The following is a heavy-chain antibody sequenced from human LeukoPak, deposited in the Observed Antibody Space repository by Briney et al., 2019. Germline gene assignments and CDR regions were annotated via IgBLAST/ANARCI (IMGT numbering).Heavy chain of an antibody. V-gene: IGHV1-69*05. CDR3: ARGSRVPTTVVTHYYDNYLDV. Sequence: SVKVSCKASGGTFTSYAISWVRQAPGQGLEWMGGIIPMFGTANYAQKFQGRVTITTDKSTSTAYMELSSLRSEDTAVYYCARGSRVPTTVVTHYYDNYLDVWGKGTTVTVSS. CDR1: GGTFTSYA. D-gene: IGHD4-23*01. J-gene: IGHJ6*03. CDR2: IIPMFGTA.